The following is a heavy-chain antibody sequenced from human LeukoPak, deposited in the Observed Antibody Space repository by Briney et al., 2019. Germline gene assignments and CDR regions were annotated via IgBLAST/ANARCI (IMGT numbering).Heavy chain of an antibody. D-gene: IGHD6-19*01. J-gene: IGHJ4*02. CDR3: AKRRSGSSGWFPFDY. CDR1: GFTFSGYV. Sequence: GGSLRFSCVASGFTFSGYVMSWVRQTPEKGLEWVSGISGSGVSAYYGDSVKGRFTTTRDNSKNTLYLQMNSLRAEDTAVYYCAKRRSGSSGWFPFDYWGQGTLVTVSS. V-gene: IGHV3-23*01. CDR2: ISGSGVSA.